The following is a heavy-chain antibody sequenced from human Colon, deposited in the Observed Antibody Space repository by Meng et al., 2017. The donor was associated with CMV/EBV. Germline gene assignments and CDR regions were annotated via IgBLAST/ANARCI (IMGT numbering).Heavy chain of an antibody. Sequence: ASVKVSCKASGYTFSNYYMHWVRQAPGQGLEWMGIINPSGGSTSYAQKFQGRVTMTRDTSTSTVYMELSSLRSEDTAVYYCARESGDGSGRRDWFDPWGQGTLVTVSS. V-gene: IGHV1-46*01. CDR2: INPSGGST. J-gene: IGHJ5*02. D-gene: IGHD3-10*01. CDR3: ARESGDGSGRRDWFDP. CDR1: GYTFSNYY.